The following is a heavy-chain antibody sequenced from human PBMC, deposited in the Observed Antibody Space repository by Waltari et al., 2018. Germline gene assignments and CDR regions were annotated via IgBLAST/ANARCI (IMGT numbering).Heavy chain of an antibody. Sequence: EVQLLESGGGLVQPGGSLRLSCAASGFTFSSYAMSWVRQAPGKGLEWVAAISGSGGSTYYAGSVKVRFTIARDNSKNTLYLQMNSLRAEDTAVYYCAKVEGYSYGYWYFDLWGRGTLVTVSS. CDR3: AKVEGYSYGYWYFDL. CDR1: GFTFSSYA. J-gene: IGHJ2*01. V-gene: IGHV3-23*01. CDR2: ISGSGGST. D-gene: IGHD5-18*01.